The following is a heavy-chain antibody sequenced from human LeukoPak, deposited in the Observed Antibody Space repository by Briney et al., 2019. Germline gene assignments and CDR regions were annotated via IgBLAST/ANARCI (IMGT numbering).Heavy chain of an antibody. CDR2: ISYDGSNK. J-gene: IGHJ5*02. Sequence: PGRSLRLSCAASGFIFSSYGIHWVRQAPGKGLEWVAVISYDGSNKYYADSVKGRFTISRDNSENTLYLQMNSLRAEDTAVYYCAKGSSSWYNWFDPWGQGTLVTVSS. D-gene: IGHD6-13*01. CDR1: GFIFSSYG. CDR3: AKGSSSWYNWFDP. V-gene: IGHV3-30*18.